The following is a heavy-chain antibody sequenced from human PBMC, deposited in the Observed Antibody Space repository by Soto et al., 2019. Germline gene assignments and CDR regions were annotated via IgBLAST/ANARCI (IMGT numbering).Heavy chain of an antibody. J-gene: IGHJ4*02. CDR1: GYSFTNYW. V-gene: IGHV5-51*01. CDR3: ASGTRPPTDYFEY. Sequence: EVQLVQSGAEVIKPGESLKISCKASGYSFTNYWLGWVRQMPGKGLELMGFMYPGDSDTRYSPSFQGQVTISADKSISTAYLQWSSLKASDTAIYYCASGTRPPTDYFEYWGQGTLVTVSS. CDR2: MYPGDSDT. D-gene: IGHD1-1*01.